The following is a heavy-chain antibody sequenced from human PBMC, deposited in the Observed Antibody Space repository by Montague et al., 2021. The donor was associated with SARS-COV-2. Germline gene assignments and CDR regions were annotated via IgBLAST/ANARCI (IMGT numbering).Heavy chain of an antibody. D-gene: IGHD5-18*01. V-gene: IGHV4-61*01. CDR3: ARGAGYSYGVDY. Sequence: SETLSLTCTVSGASVSSGSHYWIWIRQPPGKGLEFIGYIYYSGSSKYNPSLKSRVTISVDTSTNQVSLKVSSMTAADSAVYFCARGAGYSYGVDYWGQGTLVTVSS. J-gene: IGHJ4*02. CDR1: GASVSSGSHY. CDR2: IYYSGSS.